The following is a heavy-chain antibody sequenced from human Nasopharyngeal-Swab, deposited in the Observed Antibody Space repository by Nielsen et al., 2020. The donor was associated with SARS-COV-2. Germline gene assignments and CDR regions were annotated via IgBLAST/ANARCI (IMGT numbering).Heavy chain of an antibody. Sequence: GGSLRLSCTAYGPTFSTTWMSWVRQAPGKGLEWVASMSHDAKREFYADSVKGRFTISRDISKNTLSLQMNSLGTEDTAVYYCVRDLRGHWQLDSYWGQGTLVTVSS. CDR3: VRDLRGHWQLDSY. CDR2: MSHDAKRE. V-gene: IGHV3-30*03. CDR1: GPTFSTTW. J-gene: IGHJ4*02. D-gene: IGHD4-23*01.